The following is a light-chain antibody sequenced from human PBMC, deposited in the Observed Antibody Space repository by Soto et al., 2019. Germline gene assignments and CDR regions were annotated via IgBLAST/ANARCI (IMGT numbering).Light chain of an antibody. CDR3: QVLDSSSDHYV. J-gene: IGLJ1*01. CDR1: NIGSKS. V-gene: IGLV3-21*02. Sequence: SYELTQPPSVSVAPGQTARITCGGNNIGSKSVHWYQQKTGQAPVLVVYDDSERPSGIPERFSGSSSGNTATLTVSRVEAGDEADYYCQVLDSSSDHYVFGTGTKVTVL. CDR2: DDS.